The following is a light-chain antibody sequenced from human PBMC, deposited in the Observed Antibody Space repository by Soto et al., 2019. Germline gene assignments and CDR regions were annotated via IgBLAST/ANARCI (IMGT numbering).Light chain of an antibody. V-gene: IGKV3-20*01. CDR3: QQYGSSPLFT. Sequence: EIVLTQSPGTLYLSPGERATLSCRASQSVSSTYLAWYQHKPGQAPRLLIYGAATRAAGVPDRFSGSGSGTDFTLTISRLEPEAFAVYYCQQYGSSPLFTFGPGTKVEI. CDR2: GAA. J-gene: IGKJ3*01. CDR1: QSVSSTY.